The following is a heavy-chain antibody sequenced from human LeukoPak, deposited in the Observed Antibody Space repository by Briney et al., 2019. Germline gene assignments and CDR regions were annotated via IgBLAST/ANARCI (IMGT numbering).Heavy chain of an antibody. Sequence: ASVKVSCKASGYTFTSYGISWARQAPGQGLEWMGWISAYNGNTNYAQKLQGRVTMTTDTSTSTAYMELRSLSSDDTAVYYCARDWPSVHTYYYDSSGYYQKFDYWGQGTLVTVSS. V-gene: IGHV1-18*01. CDR3: ARDWPSVHTYYYDSSGYYQKFDY. D-gene: IGHD3-22*01. J-gene: IGHJ4*02. CDR1: GYTFTSYG. CDR2: ISAYNGNT.